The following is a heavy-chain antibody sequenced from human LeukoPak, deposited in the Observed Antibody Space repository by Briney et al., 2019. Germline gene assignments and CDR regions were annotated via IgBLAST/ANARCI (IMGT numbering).Heavy chain of an antibody. D-gene: IGHD3-9*01. J-gene: IGHJ4*02. CDR1: GGSISSYY. CDR2: IYYSGST. V-gene: IGHV4-59*01. CDR3: ARTGYDILTGYRAKQYYFDY. Sequence: SETLSLTCTVSGGSISSYYWSWIRQPPGKGLEWIGYIYYSGSTNYNPSLKSRVTISVDTSKNQFSLKLNSVTAADTAVYYCARTGYDILTGYRAKQYYFDYWGQGTLVTVSS.